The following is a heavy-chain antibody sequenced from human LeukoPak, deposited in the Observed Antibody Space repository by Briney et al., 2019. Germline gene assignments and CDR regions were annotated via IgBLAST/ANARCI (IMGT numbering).Heavy chain of an antibody. CDR1: TFTSNNYA. CDR3: ASTRRGVIDY. CDR2: ISFDGNNE. V-gene: IGHV3-30-3*01. D-gene: IGHD3-10*01. Sequence: GGSLRFSCAASTFTSNNYAMHRDRQAPGKGLEWLAVISFDGNNEYYADSVKGRFTISRDNSKNTLYLQMNSLRGEDAAVYYSASTRRGVIDYWGQGTLVTVSS. J-gene: IGHJ4*02.